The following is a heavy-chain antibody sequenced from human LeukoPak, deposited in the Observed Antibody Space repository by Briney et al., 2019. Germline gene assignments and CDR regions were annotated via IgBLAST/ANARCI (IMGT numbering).Heavy chain of an antibody. V-gene: IGHV4-59*01. D-gene: IGHD3-22*01. CDR3: ARLRPPYYYYDSSGYIDY. Sequence: VKPSETLSLTCTVSGGSISSYYWSWIRQPPGKGLEWIGYIYYSGSTNYNPSLKSRVTISVDTSKNQFSLKLSSVTAAETAVYYCARLRPPYYYYDSSGYIDYWGQGTLVTVSS. CDR2: IYYSGST. CDR1: GGSISSYY. J-gene: IGHJ4*02.